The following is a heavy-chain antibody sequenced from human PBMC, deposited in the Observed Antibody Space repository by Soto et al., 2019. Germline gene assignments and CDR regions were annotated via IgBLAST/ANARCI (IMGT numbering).Heavy chain of an antibody. CDR2: ISGSGGST. D-gene: IGHD1-26*01. Sequence: PGGSLRLSCAASGFTFSSYAMSWVRQAPGKGLEWVSAISGSGGSTYYADSVKGRFTISRDNSKNTLYLQMNSLRAEDTAVYYCAKDVVRGVGATNQNWLDPWGQGTLVTVSS. CDR1: GFTFSSYA. V-gene: IGHV3-23*01. J-gene: IGHJ5*02. CDR3: AKDVVRGVGATNQNWLDP.